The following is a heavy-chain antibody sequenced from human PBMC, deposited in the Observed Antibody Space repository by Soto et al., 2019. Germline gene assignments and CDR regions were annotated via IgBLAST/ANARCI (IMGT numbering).Heavy chain of an antibody. CDR1: SASFTVYY. V-gene: IGHV4-59*01. Sequence: QVQLQESGPGLVKPSETLSLTCTVSSASFTVYYWSWIRQPPGKGLEWIGYIYYSGSTSYNPSLTSRVTLSAETSKNQFSLKLRSVTAADTAVYYCARDAGGPGDYWGQGVRVTVSS. CDR3: ARDAGGPGDY. D-gene: IGHD2-15*01. CDR2: IYYSGST. J-gene: IGHJ4*02.